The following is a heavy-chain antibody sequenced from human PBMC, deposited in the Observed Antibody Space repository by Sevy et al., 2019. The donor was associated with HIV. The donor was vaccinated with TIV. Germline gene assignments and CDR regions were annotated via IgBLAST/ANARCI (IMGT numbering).Heavy chain of an antibody. CDR3: AKAGSGYSYDY. CDR1: GFTFSSYA. V-gene: IGHV3-23*01. Sequence: GGSLRLSCAASGFTFSSYAMSWVRQAPGKGLEWVSAIRGSGGSTYYADSVKGRFTISRDNSKKTLYLQMNSLGAEDTAVYYCAKAGSGYSYDYWGQGTLVTVSS. D-gene: IGHD3-22*01. CDR2: IRGSGGST. J-gene: IGHJ4*02.